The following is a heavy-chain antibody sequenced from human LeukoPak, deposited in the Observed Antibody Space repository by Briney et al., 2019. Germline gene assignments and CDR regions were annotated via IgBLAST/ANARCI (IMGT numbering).Heavy chain of an antibody. J-gene: IGHJ6*02. CDR1: GFTFSSYA. Sequence: GGSLRLSCAASGFTFSSYAMHWVRQAPGKGLEWVAVISYGGSNKYYADSVKGRFTISRDNSKNTLYLQMNSLRSEDTAVYYCARANGDYGDYEGYDYYYGMDVWGQETTVTVSS. D-gene: IGHD4-17*01. CDR3: ARANGDYGDYEGYDYYYGMDV. V-gene: IGHV3-30*04. CDR2: ISYGGSNK.